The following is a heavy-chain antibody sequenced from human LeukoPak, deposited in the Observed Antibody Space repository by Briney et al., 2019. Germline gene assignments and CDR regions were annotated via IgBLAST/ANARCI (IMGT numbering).Heavy chain of an antibody. CDR1: GGSISSYY. CDR3: VYGWYFDL. J-gene: IGHJ2*01. CDR2: IYYSGST. V-gene: IGHV4-59*01. Sequence: SETLSLTCTVSGGSISSYYWSWIRQPPGKGLEWIGYIYYSGSTNYNPSLKSRVTISVDTSKNQFSLKLSSVTAADTAVYYCVYGWYFDLWGRGTLVTVSS. D-gene: IGHD4-17*01.